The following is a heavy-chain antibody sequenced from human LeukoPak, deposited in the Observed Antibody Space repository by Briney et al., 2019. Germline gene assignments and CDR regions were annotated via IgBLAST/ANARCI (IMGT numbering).Heavy chain of an antibody. J-gene: IGHJ4*02. CDR1: GFTFSNYV. CDR2: IGHDGRNE. CDR3: AKEKMNTLVVVNY. Sequence: GGSLRLSCATSGFTFSNYVMHWVRQAPGKGVEWVAFIGHDGRNEYYADSVKGRFTISRDNSKGTLHLQMSSLREEDTALYYCAKEKMNTLVVVNYWGQGTLVTVSS. V-gene: IGHV3-30*02. D-gene: IGHD3-22*01.